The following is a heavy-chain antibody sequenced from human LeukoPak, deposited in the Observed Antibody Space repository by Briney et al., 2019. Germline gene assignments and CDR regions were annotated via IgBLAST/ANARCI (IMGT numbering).Heavy chain of an antibody. CDR3: ARTLIEYSVSSCYFDY. J-gene: IGHJ4*02. CDR1: GFTYTKHA. CDR2: ISYDGSNK. Sequence: GGSLRLSCAASGFTYTKHAMHWVRQAPGKGLEWVAVISYDGSNKKYTDSVKGRFTISRDNSKNTLYLQMNSLRAEDTAVYYCARTLIEYSVSSCYFDYWGQGTLVTVSS. D-gene: IGHD6-6*01. V-gene: IGHV3-30*04.